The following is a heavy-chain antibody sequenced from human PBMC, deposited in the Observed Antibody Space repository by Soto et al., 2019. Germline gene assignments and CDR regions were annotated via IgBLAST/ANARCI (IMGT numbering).Heavy chain of an antibody. CDR3: ARSQLGETPRGDLDY. CDR2: ITYSGST. D-gene: IGHD2-21*02. V-gene: IGHV4-30-4*01. CDR1: GGSISSGNYY. Sequence: PSETLSLTCTVSGGSISSGNYYWSWIRQPPGKGLEWIGFITYSGSTNYNPSLKSRVTISVDTSKNQFSLKLSSVTAADTAVYYCARSQLGETPRGDLDYWGQGTLVTVSS. J-gene: IGHJ4*02.